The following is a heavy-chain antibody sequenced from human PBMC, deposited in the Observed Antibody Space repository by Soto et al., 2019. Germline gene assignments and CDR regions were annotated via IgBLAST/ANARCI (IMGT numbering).Heavy chain of an antibody. D-gene: IGHD3-9*01. V-gene: IGHV3-30*18. CDR2: ISYDGSNK. CDR1: GFTFSSYG. J-gene: IGHJ6*02. Sequence: PGGSLRLSCAASGFTFSSYGMHWVRQAPGKGLEWVAVISYDGSNKYYADSVKGRFTISRDNSKNTLYLQMNSLRAEDTAVYYCAKDSAVLRYFDWQDMSYYGMDVWGQGTTVTVSS. CDR3: AKDSAVLRYFDWQDMSYYGMDV.